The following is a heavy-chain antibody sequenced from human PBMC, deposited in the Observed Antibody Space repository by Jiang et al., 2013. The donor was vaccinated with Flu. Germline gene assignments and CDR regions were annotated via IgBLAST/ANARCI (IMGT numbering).Heavy chain of an antibody. J-gene: IGHJ1*01. Sequence: QLVESGAEVKKPGESLKISCKGSGYSFTSYWIGWVRQMPGKGLEWMGIIYPGDSDTRYSPSFQGQVTISADKSISTAYLQWSSLKASDTAMYYCARQRYCSSTSCYTVAFQHWGQGTLVTVSS. CDR1: GYSFTSYW. D-gene: IGHD2-2*02. CDR2: IYPGDSDT. CDR3: ARQRYCSSTSCYTVAFQH. V-gene: IGHV5-51*01.